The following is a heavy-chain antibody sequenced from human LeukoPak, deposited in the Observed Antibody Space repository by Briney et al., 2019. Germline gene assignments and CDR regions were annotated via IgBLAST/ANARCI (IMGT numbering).Heavy chain of an antibody. V-gene: IGHV4-39*01. CDR3: GGNNFYYFAY. CDR1: GGSISSGTYY. CDR2: FYYTGTT. Sequence: SETLSLTCTVSGGSISSGTYYWGWIRQPPGKALEWIGSFYYTGTTYYNPSLKSRVTISVETSKNQFSLKLTSVTAADTAVYYCGGNNFYYFAYWGQGSLVTVSS. D-gene: IGHD5-24*01. J-gene: IGHJ4*02.